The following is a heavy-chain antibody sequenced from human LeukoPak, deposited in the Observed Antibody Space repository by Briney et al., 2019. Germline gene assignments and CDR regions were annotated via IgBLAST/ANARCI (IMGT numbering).Heavy chain of an antibody. CDR1: GYTFTSYS. J-gene: IGHJ5*02. CDR3: AREGAAAGKRNWFDP. CDR2: ISAYNGNT. Sequence: ASVKVSCKASGYTFTSYSISWVRQAPGQGLEWMGWISAYNGNTNYAQKLQGRVTMTTDTSTSTAYMELRSLRSDDTAVYYCAREGAAAGKRNWFDPWGQGTLVTVSS. V-gene: IGHV1-18*01. D-gene: IGHD6-13*01.